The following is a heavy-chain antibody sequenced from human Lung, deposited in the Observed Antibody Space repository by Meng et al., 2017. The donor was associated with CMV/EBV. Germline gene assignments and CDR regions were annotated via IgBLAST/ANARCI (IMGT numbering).Heavy chain of an antibody. CDR3: ARDPRPSGIDV. CDR1: GGSISSNAYY. Sequence: SETLSLTCTVSGGSISSNAYYWGWIRQPPGKGLEWIASIYFLGSSYYNPSLKRRVTMSIDTSKNQFYLKLNSVTAADTAVYCCARDPRPSGIDVWGQGTTVTVSS. CDR2: IYFLGSS. D-gene: IGHD1-1*01. V-gene: IGHV4-39*07. J-gene: IGHJ6*02.